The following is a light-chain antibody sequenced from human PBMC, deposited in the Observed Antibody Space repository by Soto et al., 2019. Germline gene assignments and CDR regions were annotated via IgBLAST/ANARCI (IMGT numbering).Light chain of an antibody. J-gene: IGKJ4*01. CDR2: DAS. CDR1: QTVGRNY. CDR3: HQYAYSPLT. V-gene: IGKV3-20*01. Sequence: EIVLTQSPGTLSLSPGESATLSCRASQTVGRNYLAWFQHKPGQAPRLLIHDASKRATGVPDRFSGSGSGTDFTLTVSRLEPEDFAVFYCHQYAYSPLTFGGGTKVEIK.